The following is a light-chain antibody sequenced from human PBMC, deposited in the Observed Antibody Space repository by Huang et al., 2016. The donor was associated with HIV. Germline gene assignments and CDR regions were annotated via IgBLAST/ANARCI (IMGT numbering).Light chain of an antibody. V-gene: IGKV3-11*01. CDR2: DAS. CDR1: QSLSIY. J-gene: IGKJ4*01. CDR3: QQRSNWPGLT. Sequence: EIVLTQSPATLSLSPGERATLSCRASQSLSIYLAWYQQKPGQPPRLLIYDASNRATGIPDRFSGSGSETDFTLTISSLDPEDFAVYYCQQRSNWPGLTFGGGTKVEIK.